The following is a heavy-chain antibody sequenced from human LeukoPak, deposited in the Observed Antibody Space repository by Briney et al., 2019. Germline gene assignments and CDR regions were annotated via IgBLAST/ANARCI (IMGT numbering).Heavy chain of an antibody. V-gene: IGHV3-53*01. CDR2: IYSGGTA. CDR3: ATDAGVGNYPLDS. J-gene: IGHJ4*02. Sequence: GGSLRLSCAASGFIVTSNYMSWVRQAPGKGLEWVSVIYSGGTAYYADSVKGRFTISRDHSKNTLYLQMSSLRAEDTAVYYCATDAGVGNYPLDSWGQGTLVTVSS. D-gene: IGHD4-11*01. CDR1: GFIVTSNY.